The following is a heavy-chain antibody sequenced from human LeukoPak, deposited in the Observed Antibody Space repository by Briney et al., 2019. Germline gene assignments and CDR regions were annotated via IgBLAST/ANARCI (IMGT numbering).Heavy chain of an antibody. V-gene: IGHV3-30-3*01. J-gene: IGHJ4*02. Sequence: GGSLTLSCTASGFTFISYDIHWLRRAPGKGLQWVAVMSSDGSIKIYTDYVKGRFTIYRDNSKNTLYLEMNSVRVDDTAVYYCARDLVSGAPDYFDSWGQGTLVTVSS. CDR1: GFTFISYD. CDR3: ARDLVSGAPDYFDS. D-gene: IGHD1-26*01. CDR2: MSSDGSIK.